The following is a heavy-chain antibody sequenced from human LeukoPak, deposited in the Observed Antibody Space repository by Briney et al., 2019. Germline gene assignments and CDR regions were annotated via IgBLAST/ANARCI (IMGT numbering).Heavy chain of an antibody. V-gene: IGHV1-2*06. CDR2: INPNSGGT. D-gene: IGHD3-10*01. J-gene: IGHJ4*02. Sequence: ASVKVSCKASGYTFTSYGISWVRQAPGQGLEWMGRINPNSGGTNYAQKFQGRVTMTRDTSISTAHMELSRLRSDDTAVYYCARTYYGSGSYYNFIFDYWGQGTLVTVSS. CDR3: ARTYYGSGSYYNFIFDY. CDR1: GYTFTSYG.